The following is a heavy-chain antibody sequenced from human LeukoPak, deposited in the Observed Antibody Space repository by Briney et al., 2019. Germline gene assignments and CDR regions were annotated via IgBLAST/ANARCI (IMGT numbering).Heavy chain of an antibody. V-gene: IGHV4-34*01. CDR1: GGSFSGYY. CDR2: INHSGST. CDR3: ARGSLLRALDI. J-gene: IGHJ3*02. Sequence: SETLSLTCAVYGGSFSGYYWSWIRQPPGKGLEWIGEINHSGSTNYNPSLKSRVTISVDTSKNQFSLKLSSVTAADTAVYYCARGSLLRALDIWGQGTMVTVSS.